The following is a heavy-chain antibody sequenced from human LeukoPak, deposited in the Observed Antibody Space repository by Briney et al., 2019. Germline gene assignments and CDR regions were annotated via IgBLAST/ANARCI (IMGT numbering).Heavy chain of an antibody. CDR2: IYYSGST. CDR1: GGSISSSSYY. J-gene: IGHJ5*02. Sequence: SETLSLTCTVSGGSISSSSYYWGWIRQPPGKGLEWIGSIYYSGSTYYNPSLKSRVTISVDTSKNQFSLKLSSVTAADTAVYYCARHAFGATWASQYYDFWSGYYTGWFDPWGQGTLVTVSS. V-gene: IGHV4-39*01. CDR3: ARHAFGATWASQYYDFWSGYYTGWFDP. D-gene: IGHD3-3*01.